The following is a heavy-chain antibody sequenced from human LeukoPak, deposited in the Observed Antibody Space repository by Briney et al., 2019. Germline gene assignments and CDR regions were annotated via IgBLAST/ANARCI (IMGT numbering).Heavy chain of an antibody. D-gene: IGHD1-26*01. CDR3: TRRADSGTYNFDY. V-gene: IGHV3-21*01. CDR1: GFTFSSYS. J-gene: IGHJ4*02. CDR2: ISSSSSYI. Sequence: GGSLRLSCAASGFTFSSYSMNWVRQAPGKGLEWVSSISSSSSYIYYADSVKGRFTISRDNAKNSLYLQMNSLRAEDTAVYYCTRRADSGTYNFDYWGQGTLVTVSS.